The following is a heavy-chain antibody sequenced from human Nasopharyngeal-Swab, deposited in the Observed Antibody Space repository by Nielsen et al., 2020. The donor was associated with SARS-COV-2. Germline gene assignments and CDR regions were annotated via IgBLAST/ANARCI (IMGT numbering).Heavy chain of an antibody. J-gene: IGHJ6*02. D-gene: IGHD5-18*01. CDR3: VHSSSYYYGMDV. CDR1: GYTLTELS. V-gene: IGHV1-24*01. Sequence: ASVKVSCKVSGYTLTELSMHWVRQAPGKGLEWMGGFDPEDGKTIYAQKFQGRVTMTEDTSTDTAYMELSSLRSEDTAVYYCVHSSSYYYGMDVWGQRTTVTVSS. CDR2: FDPEDGKT.